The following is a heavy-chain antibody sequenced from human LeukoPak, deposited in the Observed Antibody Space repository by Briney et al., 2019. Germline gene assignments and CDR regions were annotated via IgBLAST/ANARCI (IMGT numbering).Heavy chain of an antibody. J-gene: IGHJ4*02. CDR3: VKEPSRGSYADH. D-gene: IGHD3-16*01. Sequence: GGSLRLSCAASGFTVSSNYMSWVRQAPGKGLEWVSVIYSGGSTYYADSVKGRFTISRDNSKSTLYLQMDSLRAEDTAVYYCVKEPSRGSYADHWGQGTLVTVSS. V-gene: IGHV3-66*01. CDR2: IYSGGST. CDR1: GFTVSSNY.